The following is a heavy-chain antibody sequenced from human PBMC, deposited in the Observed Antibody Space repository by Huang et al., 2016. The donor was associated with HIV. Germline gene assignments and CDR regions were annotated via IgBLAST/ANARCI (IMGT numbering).Heavy chain of an antibody. CDR1: GYIFSNYD. V-gene: IGHV1-8*01. Sequence: QVQLVQSGPEVKKPGASVKVSCQTSGYIFSNYDINWVRQAPGQGLQWMCCLNPNRAKTAYGQNFQGRVTLTRGTSAGAAYMVLNSLTSQDTAVYYCARLTSGWYQDYWGQGTLVTVSS. CDR3: ARLTSGWYQDY. CDR2: LNPNRAKT. D-gene: IGHD6-19*01. J-gene: IGHJ4*02.